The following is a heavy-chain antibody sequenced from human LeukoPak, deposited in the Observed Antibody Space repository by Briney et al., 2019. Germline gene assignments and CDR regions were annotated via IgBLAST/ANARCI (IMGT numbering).Heavy chain of an antibody. CDR3: ARVHRIAVAGHTKSGWFDP. CDR1: GGSISSYS. Sequence: SETLSLTCTVSGGSISSYSWSWIRQPAVKGLEWIGRMYTSGSTKYNPSLKSRVTISVDTSKNQFSLKLSSVTAADTAVYYCARVHRIAVAGHTKSGWFDPWGQGTLVTVSS. CDR2: MYTSGST. V-gene: IGHV4-4*07. D-gene: IGHD6-19*01. J-gene: IGHJ5*02.